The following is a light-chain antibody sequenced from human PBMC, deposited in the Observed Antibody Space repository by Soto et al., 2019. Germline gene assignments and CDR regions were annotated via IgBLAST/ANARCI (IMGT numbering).Light chain of an antibody. CDR3: QQYNNWPPWT. Sequence: EIVMTQYPATLSVSPGERATLACRASQSVSSNLAWYQQKPGQAPRLLIYGASTRATGIPARFSGSGSGTGFTLTISSLQSEDFAVYYCQQYNNWPPWTFGPGNKVDIK. CDR1: QSVSSN. V-gene: IGKV3-15*01. J-gene: IGKJ1*01. CDR2: GAS.